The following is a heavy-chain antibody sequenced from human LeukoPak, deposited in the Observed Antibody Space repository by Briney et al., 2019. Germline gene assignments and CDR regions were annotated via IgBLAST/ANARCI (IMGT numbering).Heavy chain of an antibody. CDR3: AKLPYSSAWYIDY. J-gene: IGHJ4*02. D-gene: IGHD6-19*01. Sequence: GGSLGLSCAASGFTFSNHAMSWVRQAPGKGLEWVSAISGSGGSTYYADSVKGRFTISRDNSKNTLSLQMSSLRAEDTAVYYCAKLPYSSAWYIDYWGQGTLVTVSS. CDR2: ISGSGGST. V-gene: IGHV3-23*01. CDR1: GFTFSNHA.